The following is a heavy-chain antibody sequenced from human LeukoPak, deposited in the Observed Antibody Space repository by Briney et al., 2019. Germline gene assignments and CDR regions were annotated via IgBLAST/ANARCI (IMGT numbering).Heavy chain of an antibody. V-gene: IGHV3-23*01. CDR2: ISDSGGST. Sequence: GRSLRLSCAASGFTFSSYAMHWVRQAPGKGLEWVSGISDSGGSTFYTDSVRGRFTISRDNSKNTLYLQMNSLRAEDTALYYCAKKNDINDYEYYFDYWGQGTPVTVSS. CDR3: AKKNDINDYEYYFDY. J-gene: IGHJ4*02. CDR1: GFTFSSYA. D-gene: IGHD4-17*01.